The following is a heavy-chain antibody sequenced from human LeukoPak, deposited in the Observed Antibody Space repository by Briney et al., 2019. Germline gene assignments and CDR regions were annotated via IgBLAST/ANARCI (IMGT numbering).Heavy chain of an antibody. V-gene: IGHV3-21*01. J-gene: IGHJ4*02. Sequence: GGSLRLSCAASGFTFSSYTLNWVRQAPGKGLEWVSSISSSSYIFYSDSVKGRFTISRDNAKNSLYLQMNSLRAEDTAVYYCAREHQGISIFGVVDYWGQGTLVTVSS. CDR2: ISSSSYI. CDR1: GFTFSSYT. D-gene: IGHD3-3*01. CDR3: AREHQGISIFGVVDY.